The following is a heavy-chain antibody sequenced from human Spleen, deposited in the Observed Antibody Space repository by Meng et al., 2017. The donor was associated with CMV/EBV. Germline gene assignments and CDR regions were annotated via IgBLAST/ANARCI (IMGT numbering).Heavy chain of an antibody. CDR2: ISGSGYSI. J-gene: IGHJ4*02. CDR1: GFTFSSYE. D-gene: IGHD2-21*01. V-gene: IGHV3-48*03. Sequence: GESLKISCAASGFTFSSYEMNWVRQAPGKGPEWIAKISGSGYSIDYADSVKGRFTISRDNANNSLHLQMRSLRVEDTAVYYCARTYCGAECFYFIYWGQGALVTVSS. CDR3: ARTYCGAECFYFIY.